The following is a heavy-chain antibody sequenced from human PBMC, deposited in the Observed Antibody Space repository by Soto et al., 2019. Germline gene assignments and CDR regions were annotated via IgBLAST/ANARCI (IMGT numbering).Heavy chain of an antibody. V-gene: IGHV4-30-4*01. CDR2: IYYSGST. Sequence: SETLSLTCTLSSGSITSGDYYWSWIRQPPGKGLEWIGYIYYSGSTYYNPSLKSRVTISVDTSKNQFSLKLSSVTAADTAVYYCASSAMYSSGWYLDYGMDVWGQGTTVT. CDR1: SGSITSGDYY. D-gene: IGHD6-19*01. J-gene: IGHJ6*02. CDR3: ASSAMYSSGWYLDYGMDV.